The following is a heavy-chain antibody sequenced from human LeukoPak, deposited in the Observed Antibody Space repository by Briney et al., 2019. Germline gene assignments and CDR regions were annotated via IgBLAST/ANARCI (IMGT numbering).Heavy chain of an antibody. CDR3: ARAFYGSGSATFDY. CDR1: GFTFSSYS. CDR2: ISSSSSYI. Sequence: PGGSLRLSCAASGFTFSSYSMNWVRQAPGKGLEWVSSISSSSSYIYYADSVKGRFTISRDNAKNSLYLQMNSLRAEDTAVYYCARAFYGSGSATFDYWGQGTLVTVSS. J-gene: IGHJ4*02. D-gene: IGHD3-10*01. V-gene: IGHV3-21*01.